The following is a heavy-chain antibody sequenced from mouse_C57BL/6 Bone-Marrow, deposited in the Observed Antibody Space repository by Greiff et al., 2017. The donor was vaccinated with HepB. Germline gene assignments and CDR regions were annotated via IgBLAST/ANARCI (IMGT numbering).Heavy chain of an antibody. V-gene: IGHV3-6*01. Sequence: ESGPGLVKPSQSLSLTCSVTGYSITSGYYWNWIRQFPGNKLEWMGYISYDGSNNYNPSLKNRISITRDTSKNQFFLKLNSVTTEDTATYYCASNYDNYAMDYWGQGTSVTVSS. CDR1: GYSITSGYY. CDR2: ISYDGSN. D-gene: IGHD1-1*01. CDR3: ASNYDNYAMDY. J-gene: IGHJ4*01.